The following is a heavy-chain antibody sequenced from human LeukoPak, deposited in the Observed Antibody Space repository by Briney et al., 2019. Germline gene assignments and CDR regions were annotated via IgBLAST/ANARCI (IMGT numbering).Heavy chain of an antibody. V-gene: IGHV3-23*01. CDR1: GFTFSSYA. D-gene: IGHD1-14*01. CDR3: AKEDRNYSYYGLDY. Sequence: GGSLRLSCAASGFTFSSYAMSWVRQAPGKGLEWVSAISGSGGSTYYADSVKGRFTISRDNPKNTLYLQMNSLRADDTAVYYCAKEDRNYSYYGLDYWGQGTLVTVSS. CDR2: ISGSGGST. J-gene: IGHJ4*02.